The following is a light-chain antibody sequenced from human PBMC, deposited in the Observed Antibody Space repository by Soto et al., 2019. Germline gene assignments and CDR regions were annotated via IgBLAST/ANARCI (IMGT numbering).Light chain of an antibody. Sequence: QSALTQPASVSGSPGQSITISCTGTSSDVGGYNFVSWYQQHPGKAPKLMIYEVTSRPSGVSNRFSGSKSGNTASLTISGPQPEDEADYYCSSYTTSSTLVFGTGTKLTVL. CDR1: SSDVGGYNF. J-gene: IGLJ1*01. CDR2: EVT. V-gene: IGLV2-14*03. CDR3: SSYTTSSTLV.